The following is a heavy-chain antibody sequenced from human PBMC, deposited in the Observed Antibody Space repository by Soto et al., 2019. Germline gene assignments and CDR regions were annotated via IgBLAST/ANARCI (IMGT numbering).Heavy chain of an antibody. CDR2: VHYDGRT. J-gene: IGHJ6*03. CDR1: GGPISNYY. V-gene: IGHV4-59*12. Sequence: PWETLSLSCTVSGGPISNYYWSWVRQPPGKALEWIAYVHYDGRTTFNPSLKSRVAILVDTSKDQCSFKLRSVTAANTAVYFCARGEPYYEDTGGFEYLDPIDRWG. CDR3: ARGEPYYEDTGGFEYLDPIDR. D-gene: IGHD2-8*02.